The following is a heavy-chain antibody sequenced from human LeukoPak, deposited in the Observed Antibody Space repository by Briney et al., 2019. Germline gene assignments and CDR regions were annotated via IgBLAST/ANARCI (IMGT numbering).Heavy chain of an antibody. J-gene: IGHJ6*02. CDR3: ARDTYDSSGYAYYYYGMDV. CDR2: IYHSGST. CDR1: GGSFSGYY. D-gene: IGHD3-22*01. V-gene: IGHV4-34*01. Sequence: SETLSLTCAVYGGSFSGYYWSWIRQPPGKGLEWIGEIYHSGSTNYNPSLKSRVTISVDSSKNQFSLKLSSVTDADTAVYYCARDTYDSSGYAYYYYGMDVWGQGTTVTASS.